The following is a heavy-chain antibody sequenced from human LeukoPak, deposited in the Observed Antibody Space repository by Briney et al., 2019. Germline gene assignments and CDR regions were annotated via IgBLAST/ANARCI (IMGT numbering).Heavy chain of an antibody. CDR3: ARGTMVRGVADAFDI. V-gene: IGHV4-30-2*01. Sequence: SQTLSLTCAVSGGSISSGGYSWSWIRQPPGKGLEWIGYIYHSGSTYYNPSHKSRVTISVDRSKNQFSLKLSSVTAADTAVYYCARGTMVRGVADAFDIWGQGTMVTVSS. J-gene: IGHJ3*02. CDR2: IYHSGST. D-gene: IGHD3-10*01. CDR1: GGSISSGGYS.